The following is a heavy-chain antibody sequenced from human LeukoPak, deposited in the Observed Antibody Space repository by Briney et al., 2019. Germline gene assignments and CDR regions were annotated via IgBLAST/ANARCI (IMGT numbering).Heavy chain of an antibody. CDR1: GGSISSSSYY. J-gene: IGHJ4*02. Sequence: SETLSLTCTVSGGSISSSSYYWGWIRQPPGKGLEWIGSIYYSGSTYYNPSLKSRVTISVDTSKNQFSLKLSSVTAADTAVYYCARDNFAPGVTMIVVARGHFDYWGQGTLITVSS. V-gene: IGHV4-39*07. D-gene: IGHD3-22*01. CDR2: IYYSGST. CDR3: ARDNFAPGVTMIVVARGHFDY.